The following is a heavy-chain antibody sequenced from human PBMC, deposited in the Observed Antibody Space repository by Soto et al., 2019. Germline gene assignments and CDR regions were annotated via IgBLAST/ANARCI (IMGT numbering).Heavy chain of an antibody. Sequence: PSETLSLTCGVHGGSISGYYWSWIRQSPGKGLEWIGETDHSGSTNYNPSLRSRVTMSVDTSKNQFSLKLSSVTAADTAVYYCARAPDYGDYYFDYWGQGTLVTVSS. J-gene: IGHJ4*02. CDR2: TDHSGST. V-gene: IGHV4-34*01. CDR1: GGSISGYY. CDR3: ARAPDYGDYYFDY. D-gene: IGHD4-17*01.